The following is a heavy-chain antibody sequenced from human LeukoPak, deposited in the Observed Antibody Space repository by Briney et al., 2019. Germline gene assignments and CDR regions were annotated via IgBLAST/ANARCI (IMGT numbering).Heavy chain of an antibody. CDR3: ARSEGYSYGSFDY. V-gene: IGHV3-74*01. Sequence: PGGSLRLSCATSGFTFNNYWMHWVRQGPGKGLAWVSYISPDGSSTYYADSVKGRFTISRDNTKNSLYLQMNSLRAEDTAVYYCARSEGYSYGSFDYWGQGTLVTVSS. CDR2: ISPDGSST. D-gene: IGHD5-18*01. CDR1: GFTFNNYW. J-gene: IGHJ4*02.